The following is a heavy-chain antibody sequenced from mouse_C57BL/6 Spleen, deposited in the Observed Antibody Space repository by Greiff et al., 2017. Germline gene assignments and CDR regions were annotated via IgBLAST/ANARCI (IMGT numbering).Heavy chain of an antibody. CDR2: ISDGGSYT. D-gene: IGHD1-1*01. J-gene: IGHJ2*01. CDR1: GFTFSSYA. V-gene: IGHV5-4*01. Sequence: DVQLVESGGGLVKPGGSLKLSCAASGFTFSSYAMSWVRQTPEKRLEWVATISDGGSYTYYPDNVKGRFTISRDNAKNNLYLQMSHLKSEDTAMYYCARDYGSRFDYWGQGTTLTVSS. CDR3: ARDYGSRFDY.